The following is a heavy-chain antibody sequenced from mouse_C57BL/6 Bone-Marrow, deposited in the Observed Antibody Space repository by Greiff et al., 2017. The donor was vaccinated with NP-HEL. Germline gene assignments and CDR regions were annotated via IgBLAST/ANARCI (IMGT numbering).Heavy chain of an antibody. D-gene: IGHD2-3*01. CDR3: ARGVYDGYYHYYAMDY. J-gene: IGHJ4*01. Sequence: VQLQQPGAELVKPGASVKMSCKASGYTFTSYWITWVKQRPGQGLEWIGDIYPGSGSTNYNEKFKSKATLTVDTSSSTAYMQLSSLTSEDSAVYYCARGVYDGYYHYYAMDYWGQGTSVTVSS. V-gene: IGHV1-55*01. CDR2: IYPGSGST. CDR1: GYTFTSYW.